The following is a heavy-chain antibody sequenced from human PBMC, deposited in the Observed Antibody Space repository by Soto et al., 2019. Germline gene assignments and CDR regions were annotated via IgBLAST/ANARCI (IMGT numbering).Heavy chain of an antibody. J-gene: IGHJ6*02. CDR3: ARAVMVRERYYYYGMDG. Sequence: SVKVSCKASGGTFSSYTISWVRQAPGQGLEWMGRIIPILGIANYAQKFQGRVTITADKSTSTAYMELSSLRSEDTAVYYCARAVMVRERYYYYGMDGWGQGNTVTVSS. CDR1: GGTFSSYT. CDR2: IIPILGIA. D-gene: IGHD3-10*01. V-gene: IGHV1-69*02.